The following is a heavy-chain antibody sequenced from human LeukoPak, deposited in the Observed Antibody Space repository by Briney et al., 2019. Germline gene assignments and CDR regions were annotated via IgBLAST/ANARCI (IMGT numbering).Heavy chain of an antibody. CDR2: IIPIFGTA. Sequence: ASVTVSFTASGGTFSSYAISWVRQAPGQGLEWMGGIIPIFGTANYAQKFQGRVTITADESTSTAYMELSSLRSEDTAVYYCASPRGGFDDYGFYFDYWGQGTLVTVSS. CDR1: GGTFSSYA. CDR3: ASPRGGFDDYGFYFDY. J-gene: IGHJ4*02. D-gene: IGHD4-17*01. V-gene: IGHV1-69*13.